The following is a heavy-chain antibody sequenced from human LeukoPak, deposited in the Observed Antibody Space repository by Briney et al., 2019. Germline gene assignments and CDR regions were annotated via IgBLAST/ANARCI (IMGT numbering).Heavy chain of an antibody. Sequence: GGPLRLSCAASGFTFSSYAMSWVRQAPGKGLEWVSAISGSGGSTYYADSVRGRFTISTDNTTNTLYLQMNSLRAEDTAVYYCAKDRGHYDCLPAVWGQGTMVTVSS. CDR3: AKDRGHYDCLPAV. CDR2: ISGSGGST. V-gene: IGHV3-23*01. CDR1: GFTFSSYA. D-gene: IGHD3-16*01. J-gene: IGHJ3*01.